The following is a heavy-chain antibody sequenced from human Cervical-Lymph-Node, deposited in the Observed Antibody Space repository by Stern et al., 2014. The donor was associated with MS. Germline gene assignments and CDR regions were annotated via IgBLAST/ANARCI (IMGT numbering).Heavy chain of an antibody. V-gene: IGHV1-2*04. Sequence: QVQLVQSGAEVKKPGASVKVSCTASGYTFTGFFLHWVRQAPGQGLEWVGWINPNTGVTKSAQKFQGWVTLTRDTSINTVYMELNRLKSDDTAVFYCARGYPFFDNWGQGTLVTGS. J-gene: IGHJ4*02. CDR1: GYTFTGFF. CDR2: INPNTGVT. D-gene: IGHD2-15*01. CDR3: ARGYPFFDN.